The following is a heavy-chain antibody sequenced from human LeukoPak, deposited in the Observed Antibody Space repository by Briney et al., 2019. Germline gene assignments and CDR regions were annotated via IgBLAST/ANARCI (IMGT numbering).Heavy chain of an antibody. CDR1: GYTFTKYD. J-gene: IGHJ4*02. CDR3: ARVKGRGYSYGFGY. D-gene: IGHD5-18*01. Sequence: ASVTVSYKASGYTFTKYDINGVGQAAGEGGEGVGWMNPNSGNTGYAQKFQGRVTMTRNTSISTAYLELSSLSSEDTAVYYRARVKGRGYSYGFGYWGQGTLVTVSS. V-gene: IGHV1-8*01. CDR2: MNPNSGNT.